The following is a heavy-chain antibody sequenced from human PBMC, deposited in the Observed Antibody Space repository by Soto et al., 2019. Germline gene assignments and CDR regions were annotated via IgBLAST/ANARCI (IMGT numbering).Heavy chain of an antibody. D-gene: IGHD6-6*01. CDR1: SGSIGSSGGYY. CDR2: IYYSGST. V-gene: IGHV4-31*03. J-gene: IGHJ5*02. CDR3: ARAGHSSSSEGANWFDP. Sequence: PSETLSLTCTVPSGSIGSSGGYYWSWIRQHPGKGLEWIGYIYYSGSTYYNPSLKSRVTISVDTSKNQFSLKLSSVTAADTAVYYCARAGHSSSSEGANWFDPWGQGTLVTVSS.